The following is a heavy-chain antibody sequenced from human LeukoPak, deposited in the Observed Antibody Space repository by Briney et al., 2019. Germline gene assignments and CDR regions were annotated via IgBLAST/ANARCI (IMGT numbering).Heavy chain of an antibody. J-gene: IGHJ4*02. CDR1: GGSISSSSYY. Sequence: SETLSLTCTVSGGSISSSSYYRGWIRQPPGKGLEWIGSIYYSGSTYYNPSLKSRVTISVDTSKNQFSLKLSSVTAADTAVYYCARHLWFGELFNYWGQGTLVTVSS. D-gene: IGHD3-10*01. CDR3: ARHLWFGELFNY. V-gene: IGHV4-39*01. CDR2: IYYSGST.